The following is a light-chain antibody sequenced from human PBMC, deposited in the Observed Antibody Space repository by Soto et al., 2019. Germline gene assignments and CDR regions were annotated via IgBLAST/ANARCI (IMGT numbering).Light chain of an antibody. CDR2: GAS. CDR3: QQYASLPRT. J-gene: IGKJ1*01. V-gene: IGKV3-20*01. CDR1: QTVTSNF. Sequence: EIVLTQSPGTLSLSPGERATLSCRASQTVTSNFLAWYQQKPGQAPRLLISGASSRATGIPDRFSGSGSGTDFTLTISRLEPEDFAVYYCQQYASLPRTFGQGTKVDIK.